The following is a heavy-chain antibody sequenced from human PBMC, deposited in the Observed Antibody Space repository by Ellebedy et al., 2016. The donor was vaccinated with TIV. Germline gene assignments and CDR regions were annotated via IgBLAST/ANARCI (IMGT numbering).Heavy chain of an antibody. CDR3: VRDRGRPDSFDL. CDR1: GFNFRYYW. J-gene: IGHJ3*01. V-gene: IGHV3-74*01. CDR2: VKGDESTT. Sequence: GESLKISCATSGFNFRYYWMHWVRQAPGKGLAWVSHVKGDESTTFYADSVKGRFTISKDIAKSTLFLQMNRLRDEDTAVYYCVRDRGRPDSFDLWGRGTMVIVSS.